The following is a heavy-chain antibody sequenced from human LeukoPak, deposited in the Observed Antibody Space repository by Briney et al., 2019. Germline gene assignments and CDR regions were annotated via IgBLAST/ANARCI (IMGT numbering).Heavy chain of an antibody. CDR3: ASSPYDFWSGMINWFDP. Sequence: SETLSLTCAVYGGSFSGYYWSWIRQPPGKGLEWIGEINHSGSTNYNPSLKSRVTISVDTSKNQFSLKLSSVTAADTAVYYCASSPYDFWSGMINWFDPWGQGTLVTVSS. V-gene: IGHV4-34*01. CDR1: GGSFSGYY. J-gene: IGHJ5*02. D-gene: IGHD3-3*01. CDR2: INHSGST.